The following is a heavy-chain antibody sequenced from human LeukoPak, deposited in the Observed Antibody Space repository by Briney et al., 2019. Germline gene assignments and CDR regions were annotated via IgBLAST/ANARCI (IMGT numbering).Heavy chain of an antibody. J-gene: IGHJ6*04. V-gene: IGHV3-48*03. CDR2: ISSSGSTI. CDR1: GFTFSSYE. D-gene: IGHD2-15*01. Sequence: GGSLRLSCAASGFTFSSYEMNWVRQAPGKGLEGVSYISSSGSTIYYADSVKGRLTISRDNAKNSLYLQMNSLRAEDTAVYYCARDGDPNCSGGSCYFYYYYYGMDVWGKGTTVTVSS. CDR3: ARDGDPNCSGGSCYFYYYYYGMDV.